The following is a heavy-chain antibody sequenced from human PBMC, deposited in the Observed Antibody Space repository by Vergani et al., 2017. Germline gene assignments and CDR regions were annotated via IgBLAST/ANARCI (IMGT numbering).Heavy chain of an antibody. V-gene: IGHV4-34*01. D-gene: IGHD3-3*01. Sequence: QVQLQQWGAGLLKPSETLSLTCAVYGGSFSGYYWSWIRQPPGKGLEWIGEINHSGSTNYNPSLKSRVTISVDTSKNQFSLKLSSVTAADTAVYYCARERSYDLWSGTRTRGYYYYGMDVWGQGTTVTVSS. CDR1: GGSFSGYY. CDR3: ARERSYDLWSGTRTRGYYYYGMDV. CDR2: INHSGST. J-gene: IGHJ6*02.